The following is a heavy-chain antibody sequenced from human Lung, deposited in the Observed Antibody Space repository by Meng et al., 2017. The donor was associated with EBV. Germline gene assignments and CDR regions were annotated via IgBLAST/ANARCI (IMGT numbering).Heavy chain of an antibody. CDR3: AREWGHSDNWYNYFDP. CDR1: GGSFSGDY. Sequence: QVRLQQLGAGLLKPSETLSLTCAVYGGSFSGDYWSWIRQPPGKGLEWIGEINHSGSTNYNPSLKSRVTISVDTSKNQFSLKLSSVTAADTAVYYCAREWGHSDNWYNYFDPWGQGTLVTVSS. D-gene: IGHD1-20*01. CDR2: INHSGST. V-gene: IGHV4-34*01. J-gene: IGHJ5*02.